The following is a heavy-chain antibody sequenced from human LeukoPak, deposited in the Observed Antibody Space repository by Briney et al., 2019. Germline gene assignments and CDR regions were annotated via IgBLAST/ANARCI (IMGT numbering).Heavy chain of an antibody. CDR3: AREVCYDSSGGGI. CDR2: ISSSGSTV. D-gene: IGHD3-22*01. V-gene: IGHV3-48*03. J-gene: IGHJ3*02. Sequence: PGGSLRLSCAASGFTLSSYEMNWVRQAPGKGLGWVSYISSSGSTVYYTDSVKGRFTISRDNAKNSLYLQMNSLRAEDTAVYYCAREVCYDSSGGGIWGQGTMVTVSS. CDR1: GFTLSSYE.